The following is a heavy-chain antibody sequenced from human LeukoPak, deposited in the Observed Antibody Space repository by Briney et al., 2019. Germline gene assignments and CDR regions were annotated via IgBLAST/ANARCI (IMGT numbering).Heavy chain of an antibody. Sequence: SETLSLTCTVSGGSISSYYWSWIRQPPGKGLEWIGYISYSGITNFNPSLKSRVTITIDTSKNQFSLKLSSVTAADTAVYYCARGVNWIDPWGQGTLVTVSS. CDR1: GGSISSYY. D-gene: IGHD3-16*01. J-gene: IGHJ5*02. V-gene: IGHV4-59*01. CDR2: ISYSGIT. CDR3: ARGVNWIDP.